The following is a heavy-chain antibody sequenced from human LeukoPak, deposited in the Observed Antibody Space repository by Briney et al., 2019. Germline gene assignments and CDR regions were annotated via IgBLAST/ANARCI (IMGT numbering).Heavy chain of an antibody. J-gene: IGHJ3*02. Sequence: GASVKVSCKASGGTFSSYAISWVRQAPGQGLEWMGGIIPIFGTANYAQKFQGRVTITADKSTSTAYMELSSLRSEVTAVYYCARAGSGWFGESDDAFDIWGQGTMVTVSS. D-gene: IGHD3-10*01. CDR2: IIPIFGTA. CDR3: ARAGSGWFGESDDAFDI. CDR1: GGTFSSYA. V-gene: IGHV1-69*06.